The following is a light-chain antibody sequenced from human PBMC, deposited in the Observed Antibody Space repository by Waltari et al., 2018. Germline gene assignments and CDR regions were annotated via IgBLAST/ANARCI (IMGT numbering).Light chain of an antibody. CDR1: QSVLYSSNNKNY. CDR3: QQYYSTPLFT. V-gene: IGKV4-1*01. CDR2: WAS. J-gene: IGKJ3*01. Sequence: DIVMTQSPDSLAVSLGERDTINCKSSQSVLYSSNNKNYVAWYQQKPGQPPKLLIYWASTRESGVPDRFSGSGSGTDFTLTISSLQAEDVAVYYCQQYYSTPLFTFGPGTKVDIK.